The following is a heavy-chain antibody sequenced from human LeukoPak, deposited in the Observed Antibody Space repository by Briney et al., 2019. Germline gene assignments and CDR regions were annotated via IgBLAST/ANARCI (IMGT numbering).Heavy chain of an antibody. J-gene: IGHJ4*02. D-gene: IGHD3-10*01. V-gene: IGHV3-21*01. Sequence: GGSLRLSCPASGFTFSSYSTNWVRQAPGKGLEWVSSISSSSSYIYYADSVKGRFTISRDNAKNSLYLQMNSLRAEDTAVYYCARGGEPKNDYWGQGTLVTVSS. CDR2: ISSSSSYI. CDR1: GFTFSSYS. CDR3: ARGGEPKNDY.